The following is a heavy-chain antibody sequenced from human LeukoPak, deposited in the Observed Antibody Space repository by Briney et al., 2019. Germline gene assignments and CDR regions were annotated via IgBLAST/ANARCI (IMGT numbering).Heavy chain of an antibody. CDR2: ISSNGGST. CDR1: GFTFSSYA. J-gene: IGHJ6*02. Sequence: GGSLRLSCAASGFTFSSYAMHWVRQAPGKGLEYVSAISSNGGSTYYANSVKGRFTISRDNSKNTLCLQMGSLRAEDMAVYYCARDPQYYYGMDVWGQGTTVTVSS. CDR3: ARDPQYYYGMDV. V-gene: IGHV3-64*01.